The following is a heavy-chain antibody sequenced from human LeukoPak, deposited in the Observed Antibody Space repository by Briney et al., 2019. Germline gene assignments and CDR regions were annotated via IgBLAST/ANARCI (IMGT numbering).Heavy chain of an antibody. J-gene: IGHJ4*02. CDR3: AKDTTVTPAFLFDY. D-gene: IGHD4-17*01. CDR1: GFTFSSYA. CDR2: ISGSGGST. V-gene: IGHV3-23*01. Sequence: GGSLRLSCAASGFTFSSYAMSWVRQAPGKGLEWVSAISGSGGSTYYADSVKGRFTIPRDNSENTLSLQMNGLRAEDTAVYYCAKDTTVTPAFLFDYWGQGTLVTVSS.